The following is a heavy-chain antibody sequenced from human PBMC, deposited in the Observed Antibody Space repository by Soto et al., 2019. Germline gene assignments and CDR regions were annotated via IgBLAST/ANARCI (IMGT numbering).Heavy chain of an antibody. CDR1: GGSISSYY. CDR3: ARSRAVAGTEWFDP. V-gene: IGHV4-59*01. D-gene: IGHD6-19*01. Sequence: SETLSLTCTVSGGSISSYYWSWIRQPPGKGLEWIGYIYYSGSTNYNPSLKSRVTISVDTSKNQFSLKLSSVTAAVTAVYYCARSRAVAGTEWFDPWGQGTLVTVSS. J-gene: IGHJ5*02. CDR2: IYYSGST.